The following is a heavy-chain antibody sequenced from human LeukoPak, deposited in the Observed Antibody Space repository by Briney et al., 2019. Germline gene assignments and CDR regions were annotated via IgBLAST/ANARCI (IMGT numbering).Heavy chain of an antibody. CDR2: INHSGST. CDR3: AIGLIEVHCTTTICTKDNWFDP. CDR1: GGSFSGDY. V-gene: IGHV4-34*01. D-gene: IGHD2-2*01. Sequence: SESLTLTCAAYGGSFSGDYWSWIRQSPGKGLEWIGEINHSGSTNYNPSLKSRVTISVDPSKNQFSLKLSAVTAADTAVYYCAIGLIEVHCTTTICTKDNWFDPWGQGNLVTVSS. J-gene: IGHJ5*02.